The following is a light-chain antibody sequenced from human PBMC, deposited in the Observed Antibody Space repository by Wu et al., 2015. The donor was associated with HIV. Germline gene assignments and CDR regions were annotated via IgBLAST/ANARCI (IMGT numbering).Light chain of an antibody. Sequence: KVMTQSPDTLSVSPGERATLSCRASQSVGSDLAWYQQKPGQAPRLLIYDASTRASGISARFSGSGSGTEFTLTISSLQSEDFAIYYCQQYNNWPLTFGQGTKVEI. CDR3: QQYNNWPLT. J-gene: IGKJ1*01. CDR1: QSVGSD. V-gene: IGKV3-15*01. CDR2: DAS.